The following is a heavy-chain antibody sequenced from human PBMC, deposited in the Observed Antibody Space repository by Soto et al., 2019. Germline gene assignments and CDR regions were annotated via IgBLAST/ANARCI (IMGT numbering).Heavy chain of an antibody. CDR2: ISGSGGST. CDR3: AKSPDSSGYYYREYFQH. J-gene: IGHJ1*01. D-gene: IGHD3-22*01. Sequence: PGGSLRRSCAASGCTFSSYAMSCVRQAPGKGLEWVSAISGSGGSTYYADSVKGRFTISRDNSKNTLYLQMNSLRAEDTAVYYCAKSPDSSGYYYREYFQHWGQGTLVTVSS. V-gene: IGHV3-23*01. CDR1: GCTFSSYA.